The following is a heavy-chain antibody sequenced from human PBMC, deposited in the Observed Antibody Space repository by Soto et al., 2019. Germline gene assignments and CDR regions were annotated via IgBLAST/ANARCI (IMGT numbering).Heavy chain of an antibody. D-gene: IGHD3-3*02. Sequence: GESLKISCKGVGYKFGSAWIGCVRQMPGKGLEWMVIIKPGTSDIRYSPSCRGHVTISADQAVSTAYLQRSSLKASDTAMYYCARQLSHICDSWGQGTLVTVSS. CDR2: IKPGTSDI. CDR1: GYKFGSAW. V-gene: IGHV5-51*01. J-gene: IGHJ4*02. CDR3: ARQLSHICDS.